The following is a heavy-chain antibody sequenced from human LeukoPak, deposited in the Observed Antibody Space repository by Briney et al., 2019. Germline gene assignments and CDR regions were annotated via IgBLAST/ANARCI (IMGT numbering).Heavy chain of an antibody. Sequence: TGGSLRLSCAASGFPFSSYEMNWVRQAPRKGLEWVSSTTASGSNIFYADSVKGRFTISRDNAKNSLYLQMNSLRAEDTAVYYCVSNYYSTMDVCGQGTTVTVSS. V-gene: IGHV3-48*03. CDR1: GFPFSSYE. J-gene: IGHJ6*02. CDR2: TTASGSNI. CDR3: VSNYYSTMDV.